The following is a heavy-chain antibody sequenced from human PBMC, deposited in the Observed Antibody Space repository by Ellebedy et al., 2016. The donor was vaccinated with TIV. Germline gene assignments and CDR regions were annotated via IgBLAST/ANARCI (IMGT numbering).Heavy chain of an antibody. D-gene: IGHD4-17*01. CDR2: INQGGSER. V-gene: IGHV3-7*01. CDR3: ATDGSYGDYLSPAHAFEI. J-gene: IGHJ3*02. CDR1: GFSFRSYW. Sequence: GESLKISCGSSGFSFRSYWMTWVRQAPGKGLEWVANINQGGSERHYVDSVKGRFTISRDNAKNSLYLEMNSLRAEDTAVYYCATDGSYGDYLSPAHAFEIWGQGTVVGVSS.